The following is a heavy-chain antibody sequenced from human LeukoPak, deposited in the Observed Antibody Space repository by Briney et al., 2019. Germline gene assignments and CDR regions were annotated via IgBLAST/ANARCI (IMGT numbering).Heavy chain of an antibody. D-gene: IGHD1-26*01. Sequence: GGSLRLSCAASGFTFSRYWMSWVRQAPGKGLEWVVNIKQDGSEKYYVDSVKGRFTISRDNAKNSLYLQMNSLRVEDTAVYYCARERGGGYSGSNFDYWGQGTLVTVSS. CDR1: GFTFSRYW. CDR3: ARERGGGYSGSNFDY. CDR2: IKQDGSEK. V-gene: IGHV3-7*01. J-gene: IGHJ4*02.